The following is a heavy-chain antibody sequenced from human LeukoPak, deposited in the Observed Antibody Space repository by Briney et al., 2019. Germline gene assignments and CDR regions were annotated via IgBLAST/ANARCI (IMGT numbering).Heavy chain of an antibody. Sequence: PGGSLRLSCEGSGFSFRDYYMSWIRQTPGKGLEWVSYISNSGTETNYADSVKGRFTISRDNAKNSLYLQMNSLRAEDTALYYCARHYYDSRYPTSGYYMDVWGKGTTVTVSS. CDR2: ISNSGTET. CDR3: ARHYYDSRYPTSGYYMDV. D-gene: IGHD3-22*01. J-gene: IGHJ6*03. CDR1: GFSFRDYY. V-gene: IGHV3-11*03.